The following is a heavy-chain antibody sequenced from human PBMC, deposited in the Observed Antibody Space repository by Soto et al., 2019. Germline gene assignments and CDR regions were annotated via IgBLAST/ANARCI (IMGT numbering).Heavy chain of an antibody. CDR2: INHSGST. CDR3: ARGRIAAAGKEYYYYGMDV. Sequence: SETLSLTCAVYCGSFSGYYWSWIRQPPGKGLEWIGEINHSGSTNYNPSLKSRVTITEDTSKNQFSLKLSSVTAADTAVYYCARGRIAAAGKEYYYYGMDVWGQGTTVT. V-gene: IGHV4-34*01. J-gene: IGHJ6*02. D-gene: IGHD6-13*01. CDR1: CGSFSGYY.